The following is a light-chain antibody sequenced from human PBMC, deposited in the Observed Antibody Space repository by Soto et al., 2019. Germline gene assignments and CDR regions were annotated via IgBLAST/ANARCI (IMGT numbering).Light chain of an antibody. CDR1: QSVSSSF. V-gene: IGKV3-20*01. CDR3: QQYGSSPMYT. J-gene: IGKJ2*01. Sequence: EIVVTQPPGTLSLSPGERATLSCMARQSVSSSFLAWYQQNPGQAPRLLIYAASSRATGIPDRFSGSVSGTDFTLTISRLEPEDFAVYYCQQYGSSPMYTFGQGTKLEIK. CDR2: AAS.